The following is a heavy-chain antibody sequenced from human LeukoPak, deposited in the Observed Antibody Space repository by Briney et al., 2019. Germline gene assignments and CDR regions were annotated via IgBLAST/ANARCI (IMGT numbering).Heavy chain of an antibody. CDR2: ISAYNGNT. CDR3: ARDVGDILTGPFYYYYGMDV. J-gene: IGHJ6*02. Sequence: GASVKVSCKASGYTFTSYGISWVRQAPGQGLEWMGWISAYNGNTNYAQKLRGRVTMTTDTSTSTAYMELRSLRSDDTAVYYCARDVGDILTGPFYYYYGMDVWGQGTTVTVSS. V-gene: IGHV1-18*01. CDR1: GYTFTSYG. D-gene: IGHD3-9*01.